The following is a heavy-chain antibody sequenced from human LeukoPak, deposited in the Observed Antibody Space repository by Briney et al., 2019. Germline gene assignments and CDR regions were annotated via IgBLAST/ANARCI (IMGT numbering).Heavy chain of an antibody. V-gene: IGHV4-39*07. J-gene: IGHJ4*02. CDR1: GGSISSSSYY. D-gene: IGHD6-13*01. CDR2: IYYSGST. Sequence: SETLSLTCTVSGGSISSSSYYWGWIRQPPGKGLEWIGSIYYSGSTYYNPSLKSRVTISVDTSKNQFSLKLSSVTAADTAVYHCASLKLAAADYFDYWGQGTLVTVSS. CDR3: ASLKLAAADYFDY.